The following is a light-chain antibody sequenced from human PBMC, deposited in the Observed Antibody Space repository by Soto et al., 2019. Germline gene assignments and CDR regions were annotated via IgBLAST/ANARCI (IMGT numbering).Light chain of an antibody. Sequence: QSVLTQPPSASGTPGQRVTISCSGSSSTIGSNTVNWYQQLPGTAPKLLIYSNNQRPSGIPDRFSGYKSGTSASLAISGLQSEDEADYYCATWDGSLNGPVFGGGTKLTVL. J-gene: IGLJ2*01. CDR1: SSTIGSNT. V-gene: IGLV1-44*01. CDR3: ATWDGSLNGPV. CDR2: SNN.